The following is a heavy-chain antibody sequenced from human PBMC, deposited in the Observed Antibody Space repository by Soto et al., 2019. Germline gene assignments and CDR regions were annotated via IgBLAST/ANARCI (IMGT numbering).Heavy chain of an antibody. Sequence: QVQLQESGPGLVKPSGTLSLTCSVSGDSISSGNWWTWVRQPPGKGLEWIGEIYHSGTTNYSPSLKSRVTISVDKSKNQFSLKLTPVTAADTAVYYCAREPNYGGNAGYFDYWGQGTLVTVSP. V-gene: IGHV4-4*02. D-gene: IGHD4-17*01. J-gene: IGHJ4*02. CDR3: AREPNYGGNAGYFDY. CDR1: GDSISSGNW. CDR2: IYHSGTT.